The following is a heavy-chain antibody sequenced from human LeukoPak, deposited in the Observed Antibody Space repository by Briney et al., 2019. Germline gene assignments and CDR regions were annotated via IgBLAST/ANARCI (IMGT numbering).Heavy chain of an antibody. Sequence: SETLSLTCTVSGDSISSYYWTWIRQPAGKGLERIGRIYVGGTTNYNPSLKSRVTMSVDTSKNQLSLKVSSVTAADTAVYYCASRVAVAGRGIDYWGQGTLVTVSS. D-gene: IGHD6-19*01. CDR3: ASRVAVAGRGIDY. V-gene: IGHV4-4*07. CDR2: IYVGGTT. CDR1: GDSISSYY. J-gene: IGHJ4*02.